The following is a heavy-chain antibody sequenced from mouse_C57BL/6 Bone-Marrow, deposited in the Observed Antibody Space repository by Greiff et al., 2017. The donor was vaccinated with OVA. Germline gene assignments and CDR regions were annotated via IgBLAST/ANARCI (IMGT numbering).Heavy chain of an antibody. Sequence: VQLQQSGAELARPGASVKLSCKASGYTFTSYGISWVQQRPGQGLEWIGEIYPRSGNTYYNEKFKGKVTLSADKSSSTASMELRSLTSEDSAVYFCAAGGGTWFAYWGQGTLVTVSA. CDR2: IYPRSGNT. V-gene: IGHV1-81*01. J-gene: IGHJ3*01. CDR3: AAGGGTWFAY. CDR1: GYTFTSYG.